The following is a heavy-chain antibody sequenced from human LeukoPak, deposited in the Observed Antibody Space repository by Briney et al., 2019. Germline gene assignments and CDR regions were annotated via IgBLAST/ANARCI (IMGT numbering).Heavy chain of an antibody. CDR3: ARGYGSPDF. CDR1: GFTFSGYW. CDR2: IKQDGTDK. J-gene: IGHJ4*02. V-gene: IGHV3-7*05. D-gene: IGHD2-15*01. Sequence: GGSLRLSCAVSGFTFSGYWMSWVRQAPGKGLEWVASIKQDGTDKYYVDSVRGRFTISRDNAKKTLLLQMNTLRAEDTAVYYCARGYGSPDFWGQGTLVTVSS.